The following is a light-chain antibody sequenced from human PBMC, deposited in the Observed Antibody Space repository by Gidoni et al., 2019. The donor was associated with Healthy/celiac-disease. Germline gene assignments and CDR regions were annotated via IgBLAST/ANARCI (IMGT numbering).Light chain of an antibody. CDR1: QSVSSSY. J-gene: IGKJ1*01. V-gene: IGKV3-20*01. CDR3: QQYGSSPPT. Sequence: EIVLTQSPGTLSLSPGERAPLSCSASQSVSSSYLAWYQQKPGQAPRLLIYGAASRATGIPDRVSGSGSGTDFTLTISRLEPEDFAVYYCQQYGSSPPTFGQGTKVEIK. CDR2: GAA.